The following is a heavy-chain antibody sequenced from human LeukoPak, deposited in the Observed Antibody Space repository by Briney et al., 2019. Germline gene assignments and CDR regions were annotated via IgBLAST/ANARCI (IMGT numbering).Heavy chain of an antibody. CDR1: GGSISGYY. J-gene: IGHJ1*01. D-gene: IGHD6-13*01. CDR2: IYYSGST. Sequence: PSETLSLTCTVSGGSISGYYWSWIRQPPGKGLEWIGYIYYSGSTNYNPSLKSRVTISVDTSKNQFSLKLSSVTAADAAVYYCASQPLSIAAAVSWGQGTLVTVSS. CDR3: ASQPLSIAAAVS. V-gene: IGHV4-59*08.